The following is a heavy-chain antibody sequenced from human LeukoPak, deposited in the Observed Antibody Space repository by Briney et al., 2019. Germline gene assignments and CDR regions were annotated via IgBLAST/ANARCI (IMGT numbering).Heavy chain of an antibody. V-gene: IGHV3-21*01. CDR2: ISSSSSYI. CDR3: ARSLWFTLLDY. J-gene: IGHJ4*02. CDR1: GFTFSSYG. D-gene: IGHD3-10*01. Sequence: GGSLRLSCAASGFTFSSYGMSWVRQAPGKGLEWVSSISSSSSYIYYADSVKGRFTISRDNAKNSLYLQMNSLRAEDTAVYYCARSLWFTLLDYWGQGTLVTVSS.